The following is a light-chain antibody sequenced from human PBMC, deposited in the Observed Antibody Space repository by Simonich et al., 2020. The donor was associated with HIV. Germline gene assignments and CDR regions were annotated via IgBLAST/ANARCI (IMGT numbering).Light chain of an antibody. CDR1: QNISSY. V-gene: IGKV1-39*01. CDR3: QQSYSTPIT. CDR2: AAS. Sequence: DIQMTQSPSSLSASVGDRVTITCRASQNISSYLNWYQQKPGKAPKLLIYAASSLQSGVPSRFSGSGSGTDFTLTINSLQPEDFATYYCQQSYSTPITFGPGTKVAFK. J-gene: IGKJ3*01.